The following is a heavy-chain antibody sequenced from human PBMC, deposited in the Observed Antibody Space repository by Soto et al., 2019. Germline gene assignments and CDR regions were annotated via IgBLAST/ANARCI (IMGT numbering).Heavy chain of an antibody. CDR1: GFTLSNFW. V-gene: IGHV3-74*01. CDR2: INDDGSRT. Sequence: VGSLRLSCAASGFTLSNFWMHWVRQVPGKGLVWVSRINDDGSRTKYADSVEGRLTISRDTAKNTLYLQMDSLRVEDTAVYYCVRDHHDYDFWSGNPRGYFDLWGRGTLVTVSS. J-gene: IGHJ2*01. CDR3: VRDHHDYDFWSGNPRGYFDL. D-gene: IGHD3-3*01.